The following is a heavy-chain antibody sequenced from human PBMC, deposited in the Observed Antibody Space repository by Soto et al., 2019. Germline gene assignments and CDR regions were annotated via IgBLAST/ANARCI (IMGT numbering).Heavy chain of an antibody. CDR2: IYPRGGST. D-gene: IGHD2-15*01. CDR3: ARECLIVDDYYYYGVVV. J-gene: IGHJ6*02. CDR1: GYTFTNFH. V-gene: IGHV1-46*03. Sequence: ASVKVSCKASGYTFTNFHMHWVRQAPGQGLEWMGIIYPRGGSTTYAQKFQGRVSMTADASTSTVYMEVSSLRSEDTAVYYCARECLIVDDYYYYGVVVWGQGTTVTVSS.